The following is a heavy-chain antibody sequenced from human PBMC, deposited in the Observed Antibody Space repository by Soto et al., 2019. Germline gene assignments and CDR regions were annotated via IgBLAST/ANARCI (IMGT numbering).Heavy chain of an antibody. CDR1: GYTFTGNY. Sequence: QVQLVQSGAEVKKPGASVKVSCKVSGYTFTGNYMHWMRQAPGQGPEWMGWINPRNGDTDYAQKFQGRVTITRDTSISTPYMDLSRLTSDDTAIYFCVRGGGVDVVTPTRIVFDYWGQGTLLTVSS. CDR3: VRGGGVDVVTPTRIVFDY. V-gene: IGHV1-2*02. J-gene: IGHJ4*02. CDR2: INPRNGDT. D-gene: IGHD2-21*02.